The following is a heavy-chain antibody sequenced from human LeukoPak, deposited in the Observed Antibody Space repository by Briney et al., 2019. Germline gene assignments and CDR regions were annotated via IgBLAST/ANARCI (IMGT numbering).Heavy chain of an antibody. V-gene: IGHV4-39*07. CDR1: GGSFTDYY. J-gene: IGHJ4*02. CDR3: TRDREHGTQDS. Sequence: SETPSLTCTVSGGSFTDYYRGWIRQPPGKGLEWIGSIYYRGNTFYNPSLRNRVSISIDTSKGRFSLNLNSVTAADTAVYFCTRDREHGTQDSWGQGTLVTVSS. CDR2: IYYRGNT. D-gene: IGHD1-26*01.